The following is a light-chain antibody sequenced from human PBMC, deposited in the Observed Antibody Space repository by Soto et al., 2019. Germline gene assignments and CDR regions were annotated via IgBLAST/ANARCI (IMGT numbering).Light chain of an antibody. CDR1: NIGSKS. J-gene: IGLJ1*01. V-gene: IGLV3-21*04. CDR2: YDS. CDR3: QVWDSSSDPYV. Sequence: SSELTQPPSVSVAPGKTASITCGGNNIGSKSVHWYQQKPGQAPVLVIYYDSDRPSGIPERFSGSNSGNTATLTISRVEAGDEADYYCQVWDSSSDPYVFGTGTKVTVL.